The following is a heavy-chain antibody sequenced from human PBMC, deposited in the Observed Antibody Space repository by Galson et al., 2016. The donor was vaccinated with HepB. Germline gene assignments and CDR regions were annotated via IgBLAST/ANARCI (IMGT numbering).Heavy chain of an antibody. CDR3: ATSEVTTLIEY. Sequence: SVKVSCKVSGYRLTELSMHWVRQTPGKGLEWMGGYDPEVGETISAQSFQGRVTMTEDTSTDTAYMELSSLTPDNTAMYYCATSEVTTLIEYWGQGTLVTVSS. CDR2: YDPEVGET. V-gene: IGHV1-24*01. CDR1: GYRLTELS. J-gene: IGHJ4*02. D-gene: IGHD2-21*02.